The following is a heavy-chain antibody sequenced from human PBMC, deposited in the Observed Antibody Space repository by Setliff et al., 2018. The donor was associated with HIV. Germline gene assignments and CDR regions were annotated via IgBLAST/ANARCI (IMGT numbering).Heavy chain of an antibody. Sequence: SETLSLTCTVFGSSISSNYYWAWNRQAPGKGLEWIGCIDASANTYYIPSLKSRATISIDKSKNQLCLKLRSVTAADTAVYYCARIGSGWSGGWFYPWGQGSLVTVSS. CDR2: IDASANT. CDR1: GSSISSNYY. D-gene: IGHD6-13*01. V-gene: IGHV4-38-2*02. J-gene: IGHJ5*02. CDR3: ARIGSGWSGGWFYP.